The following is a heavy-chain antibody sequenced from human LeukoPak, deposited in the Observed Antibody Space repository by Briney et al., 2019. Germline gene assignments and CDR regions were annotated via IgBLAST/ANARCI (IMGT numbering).Heavy chain of an antibody. CDR3: ARDRLDYGDYSDAFDI. CDR1: GFTFSSYA. Sequence: GGFLRLSCAASGFTFSSYAMHWVRQAPGKGLEWVAVISYDGSNKYYADSVKGRFTISRDNSKNTLYLQMNSLRAEDTAVYYCARDRLDYGDYSDAFDIWGQGTMVTVSS. D-gene: IGHD4-17*01. CDR2: ISYDGSNK. J-gene: IGHJ3*02. V-gene: IGHV3-30-3*01.